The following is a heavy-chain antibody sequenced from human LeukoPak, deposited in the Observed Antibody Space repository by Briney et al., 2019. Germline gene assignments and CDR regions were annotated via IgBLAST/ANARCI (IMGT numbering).Heavy chain of an antibody. V-gene: IGHV3-20*04. J-gene: IGHJ4*02. CDR1: GFTFDDYG. CDR3: ARVFRWYPPLPPDY. CDR2: INWNGGST. Sequence: GGSLRLSCAASGFTFDDYGMSWVRQAPGKGLEWVSGINWNGGSTGYADSVKGQFTISRDNAKNSLYLQMNSLRAEDTALYYCARVFRWYPPLPPDYWGQGTLVTVSS. D-gene: IGHD6-13*01.